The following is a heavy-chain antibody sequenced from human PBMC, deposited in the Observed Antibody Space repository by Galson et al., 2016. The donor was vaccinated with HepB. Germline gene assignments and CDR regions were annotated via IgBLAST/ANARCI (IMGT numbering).Heavy chain of an antibody. CDR3: AKDRYDSSGASYDY. D-gene: IGHD3-22*01. V-gene: IGHV3-23*01. CDR2: ISESGGTT. J-gene: IGHJ4*02. Sequence: SLRLSCAASGFTFSNYAMSWVRQAPGKGLEWVSGISESGGTTYATDSLKGRFTISRDNSRNMLFLQMTSMRAEDTAVYYCAKDRYDSSGASYDYWGPGYRVTVPS. CDR1: GFTFSNYA.